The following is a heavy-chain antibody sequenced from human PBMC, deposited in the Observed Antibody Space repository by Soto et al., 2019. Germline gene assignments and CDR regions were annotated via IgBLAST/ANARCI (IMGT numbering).Heavy chain of an antibody. D-gene: IGHD2-2*01. Sequence: QVQLVESGGGVVQPGRSLRLSCAASGFTFSSDGMHWVRQAPGKGLEWVAVISYDGSNKYYADSVKGRFTISRDNSKNTLYLQMNSLRAEDTAVYYCAKEADIVVVPAAMSAFDIWGQGTMVTVSS. V-gene: IGHV3-30*18. CDR2: ISYDGSNK. CDR1: GFTFSSDG. CDR3: AKEADIVVVPAAMSAFDI. J-gene: IGHJ3*02.